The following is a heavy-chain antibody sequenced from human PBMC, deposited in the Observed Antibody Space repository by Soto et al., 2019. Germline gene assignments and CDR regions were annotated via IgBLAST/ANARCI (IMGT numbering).Heavy chain of an antibody. Sequence: SETLSLTCTVSGGSISSGGYYWSWIRQPPGKGLEWIGYIYYSGSTNYNPSLKSRVTISVDTSKNQFSLKLSSVTAADTAVYYCARRKLLWFGEPQPYGMDVWGQGTTVTVSS. J-gene: IGHJ6*02. V-gene: IGHV4-61*08. CDR1: GGSISSGGYY. D-gene: IGHD3-10*01. CDR2: IYYSGST. CDR3: ARRKLLWFGEPQPYGMDV.